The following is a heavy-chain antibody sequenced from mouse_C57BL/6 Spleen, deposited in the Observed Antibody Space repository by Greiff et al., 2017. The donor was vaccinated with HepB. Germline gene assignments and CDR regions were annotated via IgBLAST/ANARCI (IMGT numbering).Heavy chain of an antibody. Sequence: QVQLKESGPELVKPGASVKISCKASGYAFSSSWMNWVKQRPGKGLEWIGRIYPGDGDTNYNGKFKGKATLTADKSSSTAYMQLSSLTSEDSAVYFCARSTTVVATGDMDDWGQGTSVTVSS. CDR1: GYAFSSSW. J-gene: IGHJ4*01. CDR3: ARSTTVVATGDMDD. CDR2: IYPGDGDT. D-gene: IGHD1-1*01. V-gene: IGHV1-82*01.